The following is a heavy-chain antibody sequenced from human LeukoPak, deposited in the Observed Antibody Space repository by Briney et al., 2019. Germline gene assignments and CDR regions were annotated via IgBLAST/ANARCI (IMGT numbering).Heavy chain of an antibody. Sequence: PGGSLRLSCAASGFTFSSYSMNWVRQAPGKGLEWVSYISSSSSTIYYADSVKGRFTISRDNAKNSLYLQMNSLRAEDTAVYYCARDHPLGEENHAFDIWGQGTMVTVSS. CDR2: ISSSSSTI. CDR1: GFTFSSYS. J-gene: IGHJ3*02. CDR3: ARDHPLGEENHAFDI. V-gene: IGHV3-48*01. D-gene: IGHD3-10*01.